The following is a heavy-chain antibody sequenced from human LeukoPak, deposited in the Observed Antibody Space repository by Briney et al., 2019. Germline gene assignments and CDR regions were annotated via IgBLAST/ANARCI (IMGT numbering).Heavy chain of an antibody. D-gene: IGHD3-10*01. Sequence: PGGSLRLSCAASGFTFSNSGMSWVRQAPGKGLEWVSAISTDAGETHYADSVKGRFTISRDNAKNSLYLQMNSLRAEDTAVYYCARDIGYPSGGLLGLFDPWGQGTLVTVSS. CDR1: GFTFSNSG. J-gene: IGHJ5*02. CDR3: ARDIGYPSGGLLGLFDP. V-gene: IGHV3-21*01. CDR2: ISTDAGET.